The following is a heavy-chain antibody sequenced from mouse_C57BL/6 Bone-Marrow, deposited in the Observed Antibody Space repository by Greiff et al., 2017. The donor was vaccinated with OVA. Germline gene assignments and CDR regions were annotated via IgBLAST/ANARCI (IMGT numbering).Heavy chain of an antibody. D-gene: IGHD2-1*01. CDR3: ARVLWYPWFAY. V-gene: IGHV5-6*01. CDR2: ISSGGSYT. J-gene: IGHJ3*01. CDR1: GFTFSSYG. Sequence: EVQGVESGGDLVKPGGSLKLSCAASGFTFSSYGMSWVRQTPDKRLEWVATISSGGSYTYYPDSVKGRFTISRDNAKNTLYLQMSSLKSEDTAMYYCARVLWYPWFAYWGQGTLVTVSA.